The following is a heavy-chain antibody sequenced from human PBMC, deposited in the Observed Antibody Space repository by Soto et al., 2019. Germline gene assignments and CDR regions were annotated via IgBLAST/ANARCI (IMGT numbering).Heavy chain of an antibody. Sequence: GGSLRLSCAASGFTFSSYGMHWARQAPGKGLEWVAVISYDGSNKYYADSVKGRFTISREKSKNTLYLQMNRLRAEDTAVYYCAKAREQSILGITGTTPYDGMDVWGQGTTVTVYS. J-gene: IGHJ6*02. V-gene: IGHV3-30*18. D-gene: IGHD1-7*01. CDR1: GFTFSSYG. CDR3: AKAREQSILGITGTTPYDGMDV. CDR2: ISYDGSNK.